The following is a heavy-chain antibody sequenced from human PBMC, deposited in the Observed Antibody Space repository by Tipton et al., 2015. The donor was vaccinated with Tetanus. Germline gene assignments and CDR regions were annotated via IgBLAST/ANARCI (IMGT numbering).Heavy chain of an antibody. CDR3: VQVAGLFNSFDP. CDR1: GDFISTYH. Sequence: TLSLTCTVSGDFISTYHWNWIRQSTGKGLEWIGYIDYFGTTKYNPSLKSRVAMSVDTSKNQFSLKLTSVTAADTAVYFCVQVAGLFNSFDPWGRGTLVTVSS. J-gene: IGHJ5*02. CDR2: IDYFGTT. V-gene: IGHV4-59*08. D-gene: IGHD6-19*01.